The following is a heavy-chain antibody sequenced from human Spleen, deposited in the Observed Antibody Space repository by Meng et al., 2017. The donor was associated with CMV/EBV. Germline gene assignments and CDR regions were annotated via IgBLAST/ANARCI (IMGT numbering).Heavy chain of an antibody. CDR1: GFTFSSYA. CDR3: ARGRGIIQLKYYFDY. Sequence: GGSLRLSCAASGFTFSSYAMHWVRQAPGKGLEWVAVISYDGSNKYYADSVKGRFTISRDNSKNTLYLQMHSLRAEDTAVYYCARGRGIIQLKYYFDYWGQGTLVTVSS. CDR2: ISYDGSNK. J-gene: IGHJ4*02. D-gene: IGHD3-10*01. V-gene: IGHV3-30*04.